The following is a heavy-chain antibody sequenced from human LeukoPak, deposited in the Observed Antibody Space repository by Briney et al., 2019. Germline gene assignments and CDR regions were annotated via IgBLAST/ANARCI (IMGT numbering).Heavy chain of an antibody. CDR2: ISGSGGST. J-gene: IGHJ4*02. CDR1: GFTFSSYA. D-gene: IGHD3-22*01. Sequence: GRSLRLSCAASGFTFSSYAMSWVRQAPGKGLEWVSAISGSGGSTYYADSVKGRFTISRDNSKNTLYLQMNSLRAEDTAVYYCAKDPAMIVDRFDCWGQGTLVTVSS. V-gene: IGHV3-23*01. CDR3: AKDPAMIVDRFDC.